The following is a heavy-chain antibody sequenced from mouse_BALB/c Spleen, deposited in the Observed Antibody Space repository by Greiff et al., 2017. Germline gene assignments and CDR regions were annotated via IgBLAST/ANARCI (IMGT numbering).Heavy chain of an antibody. Sequence: QVQLQQSGAELARPGASVKLSCKASGYTFTSYWMQWVKQRPGQGLEWIGAIYPGDGDTRYTQKFKGKATLTADKSSSTAYMQLSSLASEDSAVYYCAREPGPFAYWGQGTLVTVSA. V-gene: IGHV1-87*01. CDR1: GYTFTSYW. J-gene: IGHJ3*01. CDR2: IYPGDGDT. CDR3: AREPGPFAY.